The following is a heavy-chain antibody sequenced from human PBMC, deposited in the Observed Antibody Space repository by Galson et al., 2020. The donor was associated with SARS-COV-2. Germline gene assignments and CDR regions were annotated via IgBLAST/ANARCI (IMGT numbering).Heavy chain of an antibody. J-gene: IGHJ3*02. D-gene: IGHD2-15*01. Sequence: TLSLTCTVSGGPISSGSYYWSWIRQSAGKGLEWIGHIYASGSTNYNPSLKSRLTISVDTSKNQFSLKRYSVTAADTAVYYCARFVSRYSAFDIWGRGSMLTVSS. V-gene: IGHV4-61*09. CDR2: IYASGST. CDR3: ARFVSRYSAFDI. CDR1: GGPISSGSYY.